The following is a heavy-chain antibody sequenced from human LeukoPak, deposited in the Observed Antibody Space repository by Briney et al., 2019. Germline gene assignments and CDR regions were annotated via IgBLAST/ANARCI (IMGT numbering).Heavy chain of an antibody. CDR3: ARGVSIAAAVDYGMDV. Sequence: GGSLRLSCAASGFTFSSYDMPWVRHATGKGLEWVSAIGTAGDTYYPGSVKGRFTISRENAKNSLYLQMNSLRAGDTAVYYCARGVSIAAAVDYGMDVWGQGTTVTASS. V-gene: IGHV3-13*01. CDR1: GFTFSSYD. D-gene: IGHD6-13*01. CDR2: IGTAGDT. J-gene: IGHJ6*02.